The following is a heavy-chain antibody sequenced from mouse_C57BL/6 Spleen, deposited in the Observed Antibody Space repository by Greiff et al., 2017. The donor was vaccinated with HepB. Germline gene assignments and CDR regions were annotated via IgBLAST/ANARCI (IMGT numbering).Heavy chain of an antibody. V-gene: IGHV1-59*01. Sequence: VQRVESGAELVRPGTSVKLSCKASGYTFTSYWMHWVKQRPGQGLEWIGVIDPSDSYTNYNQKFKGKATLTVDTSSSTAYMQLSSLTSEDSAVYYCARWGVTTNYWGQGTTLTVSS. D-gene: IGHD2-2*01. CDR2: IDPSDSYT. CDR3: ARWGVTTNY. CDR1: GYTFTSYW. J-gene: IGHJ2*01.